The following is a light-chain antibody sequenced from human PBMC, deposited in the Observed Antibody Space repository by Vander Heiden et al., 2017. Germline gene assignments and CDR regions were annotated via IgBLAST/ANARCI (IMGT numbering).Light chain of an antibody. J-gene: IGLJ3*02. CDR3: QLADNGSVV. CDR2: RDN. CDR1: SFGNKH. V-gene: IGLV3-9*01. Sequence: FELTQALSVSVAPGQTARITCGGNSFGNKHVHWYQQKPGQAPALVIYRDNNRPPGIPERLSGSNSGNTATLTISSAQVGDEADYYCQLADNGSVVFGGGTKLTVL.